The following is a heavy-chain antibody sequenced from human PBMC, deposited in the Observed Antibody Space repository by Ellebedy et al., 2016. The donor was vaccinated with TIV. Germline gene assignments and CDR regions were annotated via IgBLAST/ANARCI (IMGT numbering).Heavy chain of an antibody. CDR3: TREPPGATSGFAY. CDR1: GYNFTSYY. CDR2: INTSGGAT. D-gene: IGHD1-26*01. Sequence: ASVQVSCKASGYNFTSYYIHWVRQAPGQGLEWLGMINTSGGATNRQQKFQGRVTMTRDTSTSTVYIEVTSLRSEDTAMYYCTREPPGATSGFAYWGQGTLVTVSA. J-gene: IGHJ4*02. V-gene: IGHV1-46*01.